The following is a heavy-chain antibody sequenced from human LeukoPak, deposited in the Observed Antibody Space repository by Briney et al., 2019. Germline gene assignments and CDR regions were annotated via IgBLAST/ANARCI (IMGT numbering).Heavy chain of an antibody. J-gene: IGHJ3*01. CDR3: ARSYGSGKSVGVLVM. CDR2: IYYSGIT. D-gene: IGHD3-10*01. V-gene: IGHV4-31*03. CDR1: GRSIISGGFY. Sequence: PSETLSLTCTVSGRSIISGGFYCNWIRQLPGKGLEWIGCIYYSGITYYNPSLKSRVTISVDTSKNEFSLNLNSVTAADTAVFYCARSYGSGKSVGVLVMWGQGTMVTVSS.